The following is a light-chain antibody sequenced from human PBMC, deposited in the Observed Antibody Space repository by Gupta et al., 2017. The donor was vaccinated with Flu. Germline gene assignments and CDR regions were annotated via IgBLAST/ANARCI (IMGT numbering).Light chain of an antibody. CDR3: SSYTSSDTYV. CDR2: EVS. J-gene: IGLJ1*01. CDR1: SSDIGTYNR. V-gene: IGLV2-18*02. Sequence: VTISCTGTSSDIGTYNRVSWYQQPPGTAHKLMIYEVSKRPAGVPDRFSASKSGNTASLTISGLQGEDEADYYCSSYTSSDTYVFGTGTKVTVL.